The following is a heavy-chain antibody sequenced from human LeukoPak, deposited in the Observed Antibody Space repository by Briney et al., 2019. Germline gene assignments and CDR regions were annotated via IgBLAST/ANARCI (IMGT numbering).Heavy chain of an antibody. CDR1: GGSISSYY. CDR2: ISYSGST. CDR3: ARDGFGGY. J-gene: IGHJ4*02. D-gene: IGHD2-15*01. Sequence: SETLSLTCTVSGGSISSYYWSWIRQPPGKGLEWIGYISYSGSTNYNPSLKSRVTISVDTSKNQFSLKLTSVTAADTAVYYCARDGFGGYGGQGTLVTVSS. V-gene: IGHV4-59*01.